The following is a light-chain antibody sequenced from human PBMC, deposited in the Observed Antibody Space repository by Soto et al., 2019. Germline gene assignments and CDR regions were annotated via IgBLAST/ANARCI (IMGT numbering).Light chain of an antibody. CDR3: QQSYSSPPT. J-gene: IGKJ1*01. CDR1: QRVSSN. CDR2: GAS. V-gene: IGKV3-15*01. Sequence: EIVMTQSPATLSVSPGGRATLSCRASQRVSSNLACYQQRPGQAPRLLIYGASTRATGIPARFSGSGSGPDFTPTISSLQPEDFATYYCQQSYSSPPTFGQGTKVDIK.